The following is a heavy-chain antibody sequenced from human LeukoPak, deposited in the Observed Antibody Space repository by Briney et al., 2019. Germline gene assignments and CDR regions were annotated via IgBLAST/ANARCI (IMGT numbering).Heavy chain of an antibody. CDR3: ARVSTSLDAFDI. J-gene: IGHJ3*02. CDR2: IYYSGNT. CDR1: GGPISSYF. Sequence: SATLSLPCTVPGGPISSYFWSWIRRPPGKGLEGIGYIYYSGNTNYNPSLKSRVTISVDTSKNQFSLKLSSVTAADTAVYYCARVSTSLDAFDIWGQGTMVTVSS. V-gene: IGHV4-59*01.